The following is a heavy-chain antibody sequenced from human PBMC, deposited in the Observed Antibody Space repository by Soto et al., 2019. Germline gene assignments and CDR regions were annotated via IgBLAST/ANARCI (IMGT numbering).Heavy chain of an antibody. Sequence: EVQLLESGGGLVQPGGSLRLSCAASGFTVSFCAMSWVRQAPGKGLEWVSSIRGSGGDTYFADSVRGRFTISRDNSKNTLYRQMNSLRVEDSAVYYCVKGRSDSYSYFDYWGQGTVVTVSS. CDR1: GFTVSFCA. J-gene: IGHJ4*02. CDR3: VKGRSDSYSYFDY. V-gene: IGHV3-23*01. CDR2: IRGSGGDT. D-gene: IGHD3-22*01.